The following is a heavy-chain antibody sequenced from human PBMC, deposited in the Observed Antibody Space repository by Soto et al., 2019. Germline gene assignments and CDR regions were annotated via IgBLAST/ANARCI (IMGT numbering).Heavy chain of an antibody. J-gene: IGHJ5*02. D-gene: IGHD3-22*01. Sequence: QLQLQESGPGLVKPSETLSLTCTVSGASITTSNYYWGWIRQPPGKGLEWIGSIYYSGSTFYSPSLKSRVTIXXDXSXXQFSLKLTSVTAADTAVYYCARRAPDSSGYHYVDRWGQGTLVTVSP. CDR2: IYYSGST. V-gene: IGHV4-39*01. CDR3: ARRAPDSSGYHYVDR. CDR1: GASITTSNYY.